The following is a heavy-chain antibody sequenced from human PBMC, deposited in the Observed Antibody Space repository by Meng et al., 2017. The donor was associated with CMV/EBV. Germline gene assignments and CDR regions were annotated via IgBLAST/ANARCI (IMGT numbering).Heavy chain of an antibody. J-gene: IGHJ6*02. CDR3: ARDLYCSGGSCYSRYYYYGMDV. V-gene: IGHV4-39*07. CDR1: GGSISSSSYY. CDR2: IYYSGST. Sequence: SETLSLTCTVSGGSISSSSYYWGWIRQPPGKGLEWIGSIYYSGSTYYNPSLKSRVTISVDTSKNQFSLKLSSVTAADTAVYYCARDLYCSGGSCYSRYYYYGMDVWGQGTTVTVSS. D-gene: IGHD2-15*01.